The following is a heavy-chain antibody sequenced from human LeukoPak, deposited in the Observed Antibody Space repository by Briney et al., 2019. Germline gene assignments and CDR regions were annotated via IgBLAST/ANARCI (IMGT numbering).Heavy chain of an antibody. CDR1: GGSISSYY. Sequence: NPSETLSLTCTVSGGSISSYYWSWIRQPPGKGLEWIGYIYYSGSTNYNPSLKSRVTISVDTSKHQFSLKLSSVTAADTALYYCARSFGIWDYYGMDVWGQGTTVTVSS. V-gene: IGHV4-59*01. D-gene: IGHD3-10*01. CDR2: IYYSGST. CDR3: ARSFGIWDYYGMDV. J-gene: IGHJ6*02.